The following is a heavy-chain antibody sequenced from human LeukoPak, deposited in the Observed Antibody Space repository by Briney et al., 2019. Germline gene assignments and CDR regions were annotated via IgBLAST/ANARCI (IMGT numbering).Heavy chain of an antibody. CDR3: ARVASGYDPKGYYYYYMDV. D-gene: IGHD5-12*01. J-gene: IGHJ6*03. CDR1: GFTFSSXA. Sequence: GGSXXLSCAASGFTFSSXAMSWVXQAPGKGLEWVSYISSSGSTIYYADSVKGRFTISRDNAKNSLYLQMNSLRAEDTAVYYCARVASGYDPKGYYYYYMDVWGKGTTVTVSS. V-gene: IGHV3-48*04. CDR2: ISSSGSTI.